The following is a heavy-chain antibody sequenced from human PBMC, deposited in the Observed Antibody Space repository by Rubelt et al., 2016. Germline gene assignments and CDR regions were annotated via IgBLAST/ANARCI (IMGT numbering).Heavy chain of an antibody. V-gene: IGHV4-34*01. Sequence: QVQLQQWGAGLLKPSETLSLTCAVYGGSFSGFYWSWIRQPPGKGLEWIGEINHSGSTSYNPSLKSRVTISVDTSKNQFPLKLSSVTAADTAVYYCARELQRYDYWGQGTLVTVSS. J-gene: IGHJ4*02. CDR2: INHSGST. CDR3: ARELQRYDY. CDR1: GGSFSGFY. D-gene: IGHD4-11*01.